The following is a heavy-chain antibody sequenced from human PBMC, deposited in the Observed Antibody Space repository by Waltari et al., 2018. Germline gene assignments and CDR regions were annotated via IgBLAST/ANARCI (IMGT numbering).Heavy chain of an antibody. CDR3: ARVYYYDSSGYYYDFDY. CDR1: GYTFTGYY. D-gene: IGHD3-22*01. V-gene: IGHV1-2*02. J-gene: IGHJ4*02. CDR2: INPNSGGT. Sequence: QVQLVQSGAEVQKPGASVKVSCKASGYTFTGYYMPWVRQAHGQGLEWMGWINPNSGGTNYAQKFQGRVTMTRDTSISTAYMELSRLRSDDTAVYYCARVYYYDSSGYYYDFDYWGQGTLVTVSS.